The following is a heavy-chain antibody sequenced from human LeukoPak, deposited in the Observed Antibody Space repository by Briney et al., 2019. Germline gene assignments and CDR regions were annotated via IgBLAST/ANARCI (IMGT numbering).Heavy chain of an antibody. D-gene: IGHD3-22*01. CDR1: GFTLSSYS. V-gene: IGHV3-23*01. CDR2: ISGSGGST. Sequence: GGSLRLSCAASGFTLSSYSMSWVRQAPGKGLEWVSAISGSGGSTYYADSVKGRFTTSRDNSKNTLYLQMNSLRAEDTAVYHCAKDDSYIRFYSWGQGTLVTVSS. CDR3: AKDDSYIRFYS. J-gene: IGHJ5*01.